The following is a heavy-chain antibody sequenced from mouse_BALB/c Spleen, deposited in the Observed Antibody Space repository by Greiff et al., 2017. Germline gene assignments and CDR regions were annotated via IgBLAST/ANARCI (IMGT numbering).Heavy chain of an antibody. CDR1: GFTFSSFG. Sequence: EVKLVESGGGLVQPGGSRKLSCAASGFTFSSFGMHWVRQAPEKGLEWVAYISSGSSTIYYADTVKGRFTISRDNPKNTLFLQMTSLRSEDTAMYYCARSLWDGSGYDAMDYWGQGTAVTVSS. CDR3: ARSLWDGSGYDAMDY. J-gene: IGHJ4*01. D-gene: IGHD1-1*01. CDR2: ISSGSSTI. V-gene: IGHV5-17*02.